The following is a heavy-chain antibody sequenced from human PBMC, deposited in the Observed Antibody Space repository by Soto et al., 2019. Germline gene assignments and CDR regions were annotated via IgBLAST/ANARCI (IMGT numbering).Heavy chain of an antibody. Sequence: QVQLVQSGAEVKKPGASVKVSCKASGYTFTSYGISWVRQAPGQGLEWMGWISAYNGNTNYAQKHQGRFTMTTDTSTSTAYMELRSLRSDDTAVYYCARIEWGAHSGYDIFPRGNWFDPWGQGTLVTVSS. V-gene: IGHV1-18*01. CDR2: ISAYNGNT. D-gene: IGHD5-12*01. J-gene: IGHJ5*02. CDR1: GYTFTSYG. CDR3: ARIEWGAHSGYDIFPRGNWFDP.